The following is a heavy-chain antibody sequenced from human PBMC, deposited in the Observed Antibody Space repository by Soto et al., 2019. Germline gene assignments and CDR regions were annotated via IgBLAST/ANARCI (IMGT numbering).Heavy chain of an antibody. D-gene: IGHD6-6*01. CDR3: VRQSARNYFDF. J-gene: IGHJ4*02. CDR2: IESRGRTI. CDR1: GFTFSDYH. Sequence: QVQLVESGGGLVKPGGSLRLSCAASGFTFSDYHMSWIRPAPGKGLEWVSLIESRGRTISYADSVKCRLTISRDNAKNSPFMQINSLRAEDTAVYYCVRQSARNYFDFRGQGSLLTVSS. V-gene: IGHV3-11*01.